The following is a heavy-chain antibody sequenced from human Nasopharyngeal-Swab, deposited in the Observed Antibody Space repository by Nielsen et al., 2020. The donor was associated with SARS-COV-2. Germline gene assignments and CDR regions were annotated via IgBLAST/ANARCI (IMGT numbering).Heavy chain of an antibody. J-gene: IGHJ4*02. D-gene: IGHD6-13*01. CDR2: INWNSGSI. CDR1: GFTFDDYA. V-gene: IGHV3-9*01. CDR3: ARDATAAAGSFDS. Sequence: SLKISCAASGFTFDDYAMHWVRQAPGRGLEWVSAINWNSGSIGYADSVRGRFTISRDNAKNSLYLQMSSLRADDTSVYYCARDATAAAGSFDSWGQGTLVTVSS.